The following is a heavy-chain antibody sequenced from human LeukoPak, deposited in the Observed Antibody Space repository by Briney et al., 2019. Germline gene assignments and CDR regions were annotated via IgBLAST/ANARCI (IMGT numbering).Heavy chain of an antibody. D-gene: IGHD6-13*01. CDR3: AKDSPIAAAGMSGRFDP. CDR1: GFTFSSYG. Sequence: QSGGSLRLSCAASGFTFSSYGMHWVRQAPGKGLEWVAVIWYDGSNKYYADSVKGRFTISRDNSKNTLYLQMNSLRAEDTALYYCAKDSPIAAAGMSGRFDPWGQGTLVTVSS. J-gene: IGHJ5*02. CDR2: IWYDGSNK. V-gene: IGHV3-30*02.